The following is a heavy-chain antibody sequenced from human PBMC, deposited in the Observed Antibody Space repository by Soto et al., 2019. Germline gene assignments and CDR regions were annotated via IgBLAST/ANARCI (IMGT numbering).Heavy chain of an antibody. CDR2: IDPSDSYT. Sequence: GASLKISCEGFGYSFTSYWISWVRQMPGKGLEWMGRIDPSDSYTNYSPSFQGHVTISADKSISTAYLQWSSLKASDTAMYYCARTSAAGKYYYGMDVWGQGTTVAVSS. D-gene: IGHD6-13*01. CDR1: GYSFTSYW. V-gene: IGHV5-10-1*01. CDR3: ARTSAAGKYYYGMDV. J-gene: IGHJ6*02.